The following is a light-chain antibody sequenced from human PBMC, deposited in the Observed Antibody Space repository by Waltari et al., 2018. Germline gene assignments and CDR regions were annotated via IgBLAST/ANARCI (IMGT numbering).Light chain of an antibody. CDR1: SSDVGKYNL. Sequence: QSALTQPAPVSGSPGQSLTISCTGTSSDVGKYNLVSWYQQHPGEVPKLMIYEVTKRPSGVSDRFSGSKSGNTASLTISGLQAEDEADYFCCSFAGRGFSVIFGGGTKLTVL. CDR3: CSFAGRGFSVI. V-gene: IGLV2-23*02. CDR2: EVT. J-gene: IGLJ2*01.